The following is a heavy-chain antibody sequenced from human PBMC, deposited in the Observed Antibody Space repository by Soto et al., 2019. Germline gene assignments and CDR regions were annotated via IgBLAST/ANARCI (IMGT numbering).Heavy chain of an antibody. J-gene: IGHJ4*02. CDR3: ARTFRVGTTNY. CDR1: GYTFTGDY. D-gene: IGHD1-26*01. CDR2: SNPNSGGT. Sequence: ASVKVYCKASGYTFTGDYMHWVRQAPGQGLEWMGWSNPNSGGTNYAQKFQGRVTMTRDTSISTAYMELSRLRFDDTAVYYCARTFRVGTTNYWGQGALVTVSS. V-gene: IGHV1-2*02.